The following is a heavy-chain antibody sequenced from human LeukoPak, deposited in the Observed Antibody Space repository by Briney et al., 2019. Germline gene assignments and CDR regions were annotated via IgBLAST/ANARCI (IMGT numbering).Heavy chain of an antibody. CDR2: IYYSGST. CDR3: ARQCGGSCYYYYGMDV. J-gene: IGHJ6*02. Sequence: SETLSLTCTVSGDSISSYYWSWIRQPPGKGLEWIGRIYYSGSTDYNPSLKSRVTISVDTSKNQFSLKLSSVAAADTAVYYCARQCGGSCYYYYGMDVWGQGTTVTVSS. D-gene: IGHD2-15*01. V-gene: IGHV4-59*08. CDR1: GDSISSYY.